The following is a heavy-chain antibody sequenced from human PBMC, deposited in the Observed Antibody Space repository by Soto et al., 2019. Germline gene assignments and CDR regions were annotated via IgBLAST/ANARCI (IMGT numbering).Heavy chain of an antibody. V-gene: IGHV4-59*01. CDR3: ARFNWNPSPYYYYGMDV. Sequence: SETLSLTCTVSGGSISSYYWSWIRQPPGKGLEWIGYIYYSGSTNYNPSLKSRVTISVDTSKNQFSLKLSSVTAADTAVYYCARFNWNPSPYYYYGMDVWGQGTTVTVSS. CDR2: IYYSGST. D-gene: IGHD1-20*01. CDR1: GGSISSYY. J-gene: IGHJ6*02.